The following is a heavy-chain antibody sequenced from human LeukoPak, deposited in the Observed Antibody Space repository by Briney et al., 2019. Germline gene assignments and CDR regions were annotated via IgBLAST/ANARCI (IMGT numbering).Heavy chain of an antibody. CDR1: GGSFSGYY. Sequence: SETLSLTCAVYGGSFSGYYWSWIRQSPGKGLEWIGETYHSGSTNYNSSLKSRVTISLDTSKNQFSLKLSSVTAADTAVYYCARGSRGQFGRPRFWRFDYWGQGTLVTVSS. D-gene: IGHD3-3*01. V-gene: IGHV4-34*01. CDR3: ARGSRGQFGRPRFWRFDY. CDR2: TYHSGST. J-gene: IGHJ4*02.